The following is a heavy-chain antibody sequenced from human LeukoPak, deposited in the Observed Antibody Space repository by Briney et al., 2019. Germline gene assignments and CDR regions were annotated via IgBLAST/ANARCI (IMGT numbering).Heavy chain of an antibody. D-gene: IGHD1-26*01. Sequence: ASVKVSCKASGYTFTSYYMHWVRQAPGQGLEWMGIINPSGGSTSYAQKFQGRVTMTRDTSTSTVYMELSSLRSEDTAVYYCASAREKDYYYYYMDVWGKGTTVTVAS. CDR1: GYTFTSYY. J-gene: IGHJ6*03. CDR3: ASAREKDYYYYYMDV. V-gene: IGHV1-46*01. CDR2: INPSGGST.